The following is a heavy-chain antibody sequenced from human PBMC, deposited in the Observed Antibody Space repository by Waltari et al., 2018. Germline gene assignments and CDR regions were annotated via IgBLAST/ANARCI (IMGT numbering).Heavy chain of an antibody. CDR3: GRDRGWRQHDY. CDR2: IKQDGSTK. CDR1: GFTFSTYW. V-gene: IGHV3-7*01. Sequence: EVQLVESGEGLVQPGGSLRLSCAASGFTFSTYWMGWVRQAPGKGLEWVANIKQDGSTKYYVDSVKGRFTISRDNAKNSLYLQMNSLRAEDTAVYYCGRDRGWRQHDYWGQGTLVTVSS. D-gene: IGHD5-12*01. J-gene: IGHJ4*02.